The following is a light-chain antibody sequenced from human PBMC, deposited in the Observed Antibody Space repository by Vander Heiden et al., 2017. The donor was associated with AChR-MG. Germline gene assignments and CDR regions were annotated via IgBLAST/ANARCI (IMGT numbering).Light chain of an antibody. CDR1: SSDIGGHSL. Sequence: QSALTQPPSASGSPGQSVTISCAGTSSDIGGHSLVSWYQQHPGKAPKLMIYEVNKRPSGVPDRFSASKSGNTASLTVSGLQAEDDADYYCTSWGGGDTLLFGGGTKLTVL. J-gene: IGLJ2*01. CDR2: EVN. V-gene: IGLV2-8*01. CDR3: TSWGGGDTLL.